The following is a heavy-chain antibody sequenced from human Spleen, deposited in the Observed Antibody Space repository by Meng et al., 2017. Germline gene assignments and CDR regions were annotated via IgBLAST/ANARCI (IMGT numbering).Heavy chain of an antibody. CDR2: IYYSGST. J-gene: IGHJ4*02. D-gene: IGHD3-22*01. CDR3: ASRNSGYFVFDY. V-gene: IGHV4-30-4*01. Sequence: QVQLQESGPGLVKPSQPLSLHYIFSGGSISSADYYWSWIRQTPGKRLEWIGYIYYSGSTYYNPSLKSRVIISLDTSKNQFSLYLSSVTAADTAVYYCASRNSGYFVFDYWGQGTLVTVSS. CDR1: GGSISSADYY.